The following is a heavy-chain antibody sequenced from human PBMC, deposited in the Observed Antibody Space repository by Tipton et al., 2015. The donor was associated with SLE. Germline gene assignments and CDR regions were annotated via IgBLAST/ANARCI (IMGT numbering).Heavy chain of an antibody. J-gene: IGHJ4*02. Sequence: SLRLSCAASGFTFSSYAMHWVRQAPGKGLEWVAVISYDGSNKYYADSVRGRFSVSRDKSKNTVYLQIVSLRVEDTAMFYCAREFSSYYFDYWGQGTLVTVSS. CDR3: AREFSSYYFDY. CDR1: GFTFSSYA. V-gene: IGHV3-30*04. D-gene: IGHD3-10*01. CDR2: ISYDGSNK.